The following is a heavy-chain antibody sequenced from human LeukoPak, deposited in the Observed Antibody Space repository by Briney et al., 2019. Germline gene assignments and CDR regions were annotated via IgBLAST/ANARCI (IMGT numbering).Heavy chain of an antibody. D-gene: IGHD3-16*02. CDR3: ARGPNYDYVWGSYRGPYYYYYGMDV. CDR1: GFTFSSYA. Sequence: GRPLRLSCAASGFTFSSYAMHWVRQAPGKGLEWVAVISYDGSNKYYADSVKGRFTISRDNSKNTLYLQMNSLRAEDTAVYYCARGPNYDYVWGSYRGPYYYYYGMDVWGQGTTVTVSS. J-gene: IGHJ6*02. CDR2: ISYDGSNK. V-gene: IGHV3-30*04.